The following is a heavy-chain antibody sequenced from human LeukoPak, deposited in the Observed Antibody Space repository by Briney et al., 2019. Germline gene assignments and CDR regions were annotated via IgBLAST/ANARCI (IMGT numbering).Heavy chain of an antibody. D-gene: IGHD5-12*01. V-gene: IGHV3-30*18. J-gene: IGHJ6*02. CDR2: ISNDGSNT. CDR3: AKDRGSGTYNSYGMDV. Sequence: GGSLRLSCAASGFTFSSYGMQWVRQAPGKGLEWVALISNDGSNTYYEDSVKGRFTISRDNSKNTLYLQMDSLRAEDTAVYYCAKDRGSGTYNSYGMDVWGQGTMVTVSS. CDR1: GFTFSSYG.